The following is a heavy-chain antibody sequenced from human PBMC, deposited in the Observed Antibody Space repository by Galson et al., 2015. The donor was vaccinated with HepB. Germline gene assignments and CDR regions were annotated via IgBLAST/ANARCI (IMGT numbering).Heavy chain of an antibody. CDR1: GFTFSSYG. D-gene: IGHD6-13*01. CDR3: AKDRRPSSWYFEPTDY. CDR2: ISYDGSNK. Sequence: SLRLSCAASGFTFSSYGMHWVRQAPGKGLEWVAVISYDGSNKYYADSVKGRFTISRDNSKNTLYLQMNSLRAEDTAVYYCAKDRRPSSWYFEPTDYWGQGTLVTVSS. J-gene: IGHJ4*02. V-gene: IGHV3-30*18.